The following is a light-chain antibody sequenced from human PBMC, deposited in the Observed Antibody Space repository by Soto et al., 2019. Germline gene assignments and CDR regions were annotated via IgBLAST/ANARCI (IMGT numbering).Light chain of an antibody. CDR2: SNY. Sequence: QAVVTQAPSASGTPGQRVTISCSGSSSNVGSLSVDWYQHLPGTAPKLLIHSNYQRPSGVPDRFSGSKSGTSASLAINGLQSEDEAYYYCAAWDGSLNGLYVFGTGTKLTVL. J-gene: IGLJ1*01. V-gene: IGLV1-44*01. CDR3: AAWDGSLNGLYV. CDR1: SSNVGSLS.